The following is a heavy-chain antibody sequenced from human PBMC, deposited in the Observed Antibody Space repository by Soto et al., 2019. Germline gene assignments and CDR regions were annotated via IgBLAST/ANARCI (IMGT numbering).Heavy chain of an antibody. Sequence: ASVKVSCKASGYTFIGYYMHWVRQAPGQGLEWMGWINPNSGDTNYAQKFQGRVTMTRDTSISTAYTELSRLRFDDTAVYYCARAGTNYYNTSDYDFWGQGTLVTVSS. D-gene: IGHD3-22*01. J-gene: IGHJ4*02. CDR2: INPNSGDT. CDR1: GYTFIGYY. V-gene: IGHV1-2*02. CDR3: ARAGTNYYNTSDYDF.